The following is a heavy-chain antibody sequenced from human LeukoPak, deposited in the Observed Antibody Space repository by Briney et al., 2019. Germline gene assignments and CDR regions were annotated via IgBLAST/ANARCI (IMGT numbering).Heavy chain of an antibody. CDR1: GFTVSSNY. CDR3: ARERPIASNWFDP. D-gene: IGHD3-22*01. V-gene: IGHV3-66*01. J-gene: IGHJ5*02. CDR2: IYSGGST. Sequence: GGSLRLSCAASGFTVSSNYMSWVRQAPGKGLEWVSVIYSGGSTYYADSVKGRCTISRDNSKNTLYLQMNSLRAEDTAVYYCARERPIASNWFDPWGQGTLVTVSS.